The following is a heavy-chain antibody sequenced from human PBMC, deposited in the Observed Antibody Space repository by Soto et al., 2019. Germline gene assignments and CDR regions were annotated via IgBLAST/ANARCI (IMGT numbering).Heavy chain of an antibody. D-gene: IGHD2-8*01. J-gene: IGHJ4*02. CDR3: AKDSMVYALHFDY. V-gene: IGHV4-34*01. CDR2: INHSGRV. CDR1: GVSFSGHS. Sequence: ETLSLTCSVYGVSFSGHSWTWIRQSPGKGLEWIGDINHSGRVNYSPSLKSRVTISLDTSKNQFSLTLSAVTAADKAVYYCAKDSMVYALHFDYWGQGTLVTVSS.